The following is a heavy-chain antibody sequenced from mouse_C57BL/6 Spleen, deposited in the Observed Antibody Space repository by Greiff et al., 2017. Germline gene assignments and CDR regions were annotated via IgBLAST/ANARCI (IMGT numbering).Heavy chain of an antibody. J-gene: IGHJ4*01. CDR3: ARTDISGCVDMDY. D-gene: IGHD3-2*02. CDR1: GYTFTGYW. CDR2: ILPGSGST. Sequence: VQLQQSGAELMKPGASVKLSCKATGYTFTGYWIEWVKQRPGHGLEWIGEILPGSGSTNSNEKFKGKATFTADTSSNTAYMQLSSLTTEDSAIYYCARTDISGCVDMDYWGQGTSVTGSS. V-gene: IGHV1-9*01.